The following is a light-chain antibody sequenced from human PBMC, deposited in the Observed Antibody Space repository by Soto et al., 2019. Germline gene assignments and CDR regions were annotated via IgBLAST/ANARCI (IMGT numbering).Light chain of an antibody. CDR1: SSDVGGYNY. CDR2: EVS. J-gene: IGLJ1*01. CDR3: CSYAGRPYV. Sequence: QSALTQPRSVSGSPGQSVTISCTGTSSDVGGYNYVCWYQQYPGKAPKLVIYEVSKRPSRVPDRFSGSKSGNTASLTIFGVQADDEADYYCCSYAGRPYVFGTGTKLTVL. V-gene: IGLV2-11*01.